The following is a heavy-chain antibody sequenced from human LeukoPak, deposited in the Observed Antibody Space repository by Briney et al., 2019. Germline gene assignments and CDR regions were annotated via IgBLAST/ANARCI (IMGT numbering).Heavy chain of an antibody. CDR2: LNPSTGAT. CDR3: ARGSVGGSLLAPFDY. Sequence: GASVKVSCKASGYTFTDYYMHWVRQAPGQRLEWMGWLNPSTGATKYAQHFQGRVSMTRDTSSSAAYMELRWLRSDDTGVYYCARGSVGGSLLAPFDYRGQGALVTVFS. J-gene: IGHJ4*02. D-gene: IGHD1-26*01. V-gene: IGHV1-2*02. CDR1: GYTFTDYY.